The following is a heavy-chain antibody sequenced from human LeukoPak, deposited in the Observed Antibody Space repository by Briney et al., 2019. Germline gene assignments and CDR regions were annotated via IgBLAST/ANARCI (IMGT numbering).Heavy chain of an antibody. Sequence: SETLSLTCAVYGGSFSGYYWSWIRQPPGKGLEWIGEINHSGSTNYNPSLKSRVTISVDTSKNQFSRKLSSVTAADTAVYYCARVRPYYYDSKRSVFDYWGQGTLVTVSS. CDR2: INHSGST. CDR1: GGSFSGYY. CDR3: ARVRPYYYDSKRSVFDY. J-gene: IGHJ4*02. D-gene: IGHD3-22*01. V-gene: IGHV4-34*01.